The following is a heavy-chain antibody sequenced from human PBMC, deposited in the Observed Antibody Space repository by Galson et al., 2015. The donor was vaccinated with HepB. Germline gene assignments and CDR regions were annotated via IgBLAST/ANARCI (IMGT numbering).Heavy chain of an antibody. V-gene: IGHV3-11*01. CDR3: ARAHDSSYYGSGSWAEGAFDI. CDR1: GFTFSDYY. D-gene: IGHD3-10*01. J-gene: IGHJ3*02. Sequence: SLRLSCAASGFTFSDYYMSWIRQAPGKGLEWVSYISSSGSTIYYADSVKGRFTISRDNAKNSLYLQMNSLRAEDTAVYYCARAHDSSYYGSGSWAEGAFDIWGQGTMVTVSS. CDR2: ISSSGSTI.